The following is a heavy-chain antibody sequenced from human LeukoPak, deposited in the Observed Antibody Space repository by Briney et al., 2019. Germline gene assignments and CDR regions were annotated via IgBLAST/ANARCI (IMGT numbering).Heavy chain of an antibody. Sequence: GGSLRLSCAASGFTFSNAWMSWVRQAPGKGLEWVGRIKSKTDGGTTDYAAPVKGRFTISRDDSKNTLYLQMNSLKTEDTAVYYCTTDLAVGLWFGEGDWFDPRGQGTLVTVSS. J-gene: IGHJ5*02. CDR2: IKSKTDGGTT. CDR1: GFTFSNAW. V-gene: IGHV3-15*01. CDR3: TTDLAVGLWFGEGDWFDP. D-gene: IGHD3-10*01.